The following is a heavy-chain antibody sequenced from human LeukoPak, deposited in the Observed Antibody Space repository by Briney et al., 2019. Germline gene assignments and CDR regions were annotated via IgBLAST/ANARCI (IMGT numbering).Heavy chain of an antibody. V-gene: IGHV3-21*01. CDR3: ASGRYCSSTRCSFDY. D-gene: IGHD2-2*01. CDR1: GFTFSSYS. CDR2: ISGSSSYI. J-gene: IGHJ4*02. Sequence: PGGSLRLSXAASGFTFSSYSMNWVRQAPGKGLEWVSSISGSSSYIYYADSVKGRFTISRDNAKNSLYLQMNSLRAEDTAVYYCASGRYCSSTRCSFDYWGQGTLVTASS.